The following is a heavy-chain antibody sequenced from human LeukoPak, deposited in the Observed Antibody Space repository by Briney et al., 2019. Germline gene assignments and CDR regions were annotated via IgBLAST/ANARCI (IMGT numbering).Heavy chain of an antibody. V-gene: IGHV3-7*03. J-gene: IGHJ5*02. CDR2: IKEDGRVE. D-gene: IGHD6-19*01. CDR1: GFTFSRYW. Sequence: PGGSLRLSCAASGFTFSRYWMSWVRQAPGKGLEWVANIKEDGRVEHYVDSVKGRFTISRDNAKNSMYLQMNSLRAEDTAVYYCARVGMSGYSSGWYDHWGQGTLVTVSS. CDR3: ARVGMSGYSSGWYDH.